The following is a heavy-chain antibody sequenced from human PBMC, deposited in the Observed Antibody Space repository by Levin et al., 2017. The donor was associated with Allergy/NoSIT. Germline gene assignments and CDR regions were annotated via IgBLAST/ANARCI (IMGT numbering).Heavy chain of an antibody. CDR2: LIGSGDKS. CDR1: GFTFSTYA. V-gene: IGHV3-23*01. J-gene: IGHJ5*02. D-gene: IGHD3-16*01. CDR3: AKDSHYDA. Sequence: PAASVKVSCAASGFTFSTYAMSWVRQAPGKGLEWVSGLIGSGDKSYYADSVEGRFTISRDNSKNTLYLQMNSLRVEDTAVYYCAKDSHYDAWGQGTLVTVSS.